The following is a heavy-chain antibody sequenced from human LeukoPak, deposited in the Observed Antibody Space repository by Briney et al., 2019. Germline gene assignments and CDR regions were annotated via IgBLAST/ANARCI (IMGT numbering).Heavy chain of an antibody. CDR1: GFTLSSYA. V-gene: IGHV3-23*01. CDR2: ISGSGGST. Sequence: GGSLRLSCAASGFTLSSYAMSWVRQAPGKGLEWVSAISGSGGSTYYADSVKGRFTISRDDSKNTLYLQMNSLRAEDTAVYCCTKARCFDYWGQGTLVTVSS. J-gene: IGHJ4*02. D-gene: IGHD5-24*01. CDR3: TKARCFDY.